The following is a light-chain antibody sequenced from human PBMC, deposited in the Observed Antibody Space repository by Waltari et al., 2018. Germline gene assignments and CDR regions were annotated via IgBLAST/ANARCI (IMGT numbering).Light chain of an antibody. Sequence: DAVMTQSPLSLPVTLGQPASLSCRSSQSLVSSDGNTYLSWFQQRPGQSPRRLIYTVSNRDSGVPDRFSGSGSGTDFTLKISRVEAEDVGVYYCMQATYWPWTFGQGTKVEIK. CDR3: MQATYWPWT. V-gene: IGKV2-30*01. CDR1: QSLVSSDGNTY. CDR2: TVS. J-gene: IGKJ1*01.